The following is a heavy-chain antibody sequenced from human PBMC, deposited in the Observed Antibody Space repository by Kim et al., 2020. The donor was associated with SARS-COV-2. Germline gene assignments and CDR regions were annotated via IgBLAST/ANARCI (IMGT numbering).Heavy chain of an antibody. J-gene: IGHJ5*02. D-gene: IGHD3-3*01. CDR3: ATGGRIWDGWRRDFWSGYYQFDP. CDR2: FDPEDGET. CDR1: GYTLTELS. Sequence: ASVKVSCQVSGYTLTELSMHWVRQAPGKGLEWMGGFDPEDGETIYAQKFQGRVTMTEDTSTDTAYMELSSLRSEDPAVYYCATGGRIWDGWRRDFWSGYYQFDPWGQGTLVTVSS. V-gene: IGHV1-24*01.